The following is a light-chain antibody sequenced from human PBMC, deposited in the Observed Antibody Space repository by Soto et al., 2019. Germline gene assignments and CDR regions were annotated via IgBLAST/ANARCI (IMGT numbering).Light chain of an antibody. CDR3: QQYGSSHSIT. V-gene: IGKV3-20*01. Sequence: EIVLTQSPATLFLSQGERATLSGRASQSVSSSYLAWYQQKPGQAPRLLIYGASSRATGIPDRFSGSGSGTDFTLTISRLEPEDFAVYYCQQYGSSHSITFGQGTRLEIK. CDR1: QSVSSSY. J-gene: IGKJ5*01. CDR2: GAS.